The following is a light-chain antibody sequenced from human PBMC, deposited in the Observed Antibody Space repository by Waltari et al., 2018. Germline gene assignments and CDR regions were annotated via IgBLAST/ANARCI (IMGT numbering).Light chain of an antibody. J-gene: IGKJ1*01. CDR1: QRISKY. Sequence: EIVLTQSPGTLSLSSGERATLSCRTSQRISKYLAWYQQKPVQAPRLLIYHASSRATGIPDRFSGSGSGTDFSLTISRLEPEDFAVYYCQHYVSLPVTFGQGTKVEIK. CDR2: HAS. CDR3: QHYVSLPVT. V-gene: IGKV3-20*01.